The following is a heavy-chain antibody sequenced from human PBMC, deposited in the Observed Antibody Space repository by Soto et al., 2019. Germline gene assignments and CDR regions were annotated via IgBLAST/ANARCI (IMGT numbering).Heavy chain of an antibody. V-gene: IGHV1-69*13. D-gene: IGHD3-3*01. CDR2: IIPIFGTA. CDR1: GGTFSSYA. J-gene: IGHJ6*02. Sequence: GASVKVSCKASGGTFSSYAISWVRQAPGQGLEWMGGIIPIFGTANYAQKFQGRVTITADESTSTAYMELSSLRSEDTAVYYCARPTRITIFGVVPYYYGMDVWGQGTTVTVS. CDR3: ARPTRITIFGVVPYYYGMDV.